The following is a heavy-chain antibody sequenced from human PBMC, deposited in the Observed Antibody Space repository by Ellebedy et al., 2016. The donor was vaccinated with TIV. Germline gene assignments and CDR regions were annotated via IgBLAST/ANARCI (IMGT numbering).Heavy chain of an antibody. CDR2: IIPIFGTA. V-gene: IGHV1-69*13. CDR3: ARESSWEMATIRVGAFDI. CDR1: GGTFISYA. Sequence: SVKVSCXASGGTFISYAISWVRQAPGQGLEWMGGIIPIFGTANYAQKFQGRVTITADESTSTAYMELSSLRSEDTAVYYCARESSWEMATIRVGAFDIWGQGTMVTVSS. J-gene: IGHJ3*02. D-gene: IGHD5-24*01.